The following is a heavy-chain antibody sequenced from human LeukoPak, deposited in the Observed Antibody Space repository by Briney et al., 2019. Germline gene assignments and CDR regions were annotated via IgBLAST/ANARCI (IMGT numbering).Heavy chain of an antibody. Sequence: GASVKVSCRASGYTFTGYYIHWVRQAPGQGLEWMGWINTNSGGTNYAQKFQGRVTMTRDSSISTAYMELSRLRSDDTAVYHCTREPLQQQLVGEDSDAFDIWGQGTMVTVSS. J-gene: IGHJ3*02. CDR1: GYTFTGYY. CDR2: INTNSGGT. CDR3: TREPLQQQLVGEDSDAFDI. V-gene: IGHV1-2*02. D-gene: IGHD6-13*01.